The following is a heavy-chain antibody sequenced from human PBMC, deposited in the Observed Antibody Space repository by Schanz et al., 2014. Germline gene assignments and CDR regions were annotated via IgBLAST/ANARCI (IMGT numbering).Heavy chain of an antibody. D-gene: IGHD4-17*01. V-gene: IGHV3-23*04. CDR1: GLTFSNHA. Sequence: EVQLVESGGGLVQPGGSLRLSCAASGLTFSNHAMSWVRQAPGKGLEWVSAISGSGDNTFYADSVRGRFTISRDNSRNTLYLQMNSLRAEDTALYYCAKDPHKDYGGKPQALDIWGQGTMVTVSS. CDR2: ISGSGDNT. CDR3: AKDPHKDYGGKPQALDI. J-gene: IGHJ3*02.